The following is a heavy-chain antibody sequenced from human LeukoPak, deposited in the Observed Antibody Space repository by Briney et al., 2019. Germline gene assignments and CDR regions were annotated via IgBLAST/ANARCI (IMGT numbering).Heavy chain of an antibody. D-gene: IGHD5-18*01. V-gene: IGHV1-69*04. CDR2: IIPILGIA. J-gene: IGHJ4*02. CDR1: GYTFTGYY. Sequence: SVKVSCKASGYTFTGYYMHWVRQAPGQGLEWMGRIIPILGIANYAQKFQGRVTITADKSTSTAYMELSSLRSEDTAVYYCARDQGGYSYGSDFDYWGQGTLVTVSS. CDR3: ARDQGGYSYGSDFDY.